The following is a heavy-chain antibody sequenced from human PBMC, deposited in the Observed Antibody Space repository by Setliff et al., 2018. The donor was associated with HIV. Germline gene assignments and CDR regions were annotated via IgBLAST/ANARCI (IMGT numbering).Heavy chain of an antibody. J-gene: IGHJ4*02. Sequence: PSETLSLTCAVYGASFSGYYCNWIRQTPGKGLEWIGDINHSGSANYNPSLRGRVTISIDTSKNQFSLKVTSVTAADAADYYCARVDPYTSPRGFDSWGQGTLVTVS. D-gene: IGHD6-19*01. CDR1: GASFSGYY. CDR3: ARVDPYTSPRGFDS. CDR2: INHSGSA. V-gene: IGHV4-34*01.